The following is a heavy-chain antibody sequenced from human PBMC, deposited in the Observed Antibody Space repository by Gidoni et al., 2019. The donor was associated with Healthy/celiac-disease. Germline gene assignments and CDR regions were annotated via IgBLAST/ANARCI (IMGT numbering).Heavy chain of an antibody. CDR3: ASPKRYSGYDSGTVFVY. J-gene: IGHJ4*02. D-gene: IGHD5-12*01. Sequence: CTVSGGSISSSSYYWGWIRQPPGKGLEWIGSIYYSGSTYYNPSLKSRVTISVDTSKNQFSLKLSSVTAADTAVYYCASPKRYSGYDSGTVFVYWGQGTLVTVSS. V-gene: IGHV4-39*01. CDR1: GGSISSSSYY. CDR2: IYYSGST.